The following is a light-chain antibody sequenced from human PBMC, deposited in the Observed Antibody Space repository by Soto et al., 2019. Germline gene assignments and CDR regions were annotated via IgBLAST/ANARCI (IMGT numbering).Light chain of an antibody. CDR3: QKDGSALT. Sequence: EIVLTQSPGTLSLSPGERATLSCRASQSISSNYFAWYQHKPGQGPRLLLYSASSGATGIPDRFSGSGSGTDFTLTISRLELEDFALYYCQKDGSALTFGPGTKVDIK. V-gene: IGKV3-20*01. CDR1: QSISSNY. J-gene: IGKJ3*01. CDR2: SAS.